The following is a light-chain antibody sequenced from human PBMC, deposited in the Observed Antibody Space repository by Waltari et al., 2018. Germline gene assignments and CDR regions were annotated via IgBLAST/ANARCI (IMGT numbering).Light chain of an antibody. CDR3: QQYYSNPRT. V-gene: IGKV4-1*01. J-gene: IGKJ1*01. CDR1: QSILFSSTNKSY. Sequence: DIVMTQSPDSLAVSLGERAHINCKSSQSILFSSTNKSYLAWYQQKPGQSPKLVIYWASTRESGVPDRFSGSGSGTDFTLTISSLQAEDVAVYYCQQYYSNPRTFGQGTKVEIK. CDR2: WAS.